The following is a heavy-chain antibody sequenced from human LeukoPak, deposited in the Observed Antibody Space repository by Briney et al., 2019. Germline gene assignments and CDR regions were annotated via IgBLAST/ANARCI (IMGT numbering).Heavy chain of an antibody. CDR2: ISSTSGTI. CDR3: ARDIPARYCSSTSCSSNFDY. D-gene: IGHD2-2*01. V-gene: IGHV3-48*01. J-gene: IGHJ4*02. Sequence: GSLRLSCAASGFTFSSFSMNWVRQAPGKGLEWVSYISSTSGTIYYADSVKGRFTISRDNAKNSLYLQMNSLRAEDTAVYYCARDIPARYCSSTSCSSNFDYWGQGTLVTVSS. CDR1: GFTFSSFS.